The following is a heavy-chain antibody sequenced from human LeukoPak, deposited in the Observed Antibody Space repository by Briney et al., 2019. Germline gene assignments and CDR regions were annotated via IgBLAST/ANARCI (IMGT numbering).Heavy chain of an antibody. CDR3: TRDYRGLGY. D-gene: IGHD5-12*01. CDR2: IHSDGIST. CDR1: GFTFSTYR. V-gene: IGHV3-74*01. J-gene: IGHJ4*02. Sequence: PGGSLRLSCEASGFTFSTYRMHWVRQAPGKGLVWVSSIHSDGISTRYADSVKGRFTISRDNTKNTLFLQMDGLRAEDTAVYYCTRDYRGLGYWGQGTLVTVSS.